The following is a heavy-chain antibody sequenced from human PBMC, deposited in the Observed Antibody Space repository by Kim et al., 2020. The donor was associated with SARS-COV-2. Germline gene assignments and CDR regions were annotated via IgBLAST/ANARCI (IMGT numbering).Heavy chain of an antibody. CDR3: VRYMSASASHKFDP. V-gene: IGHV4-39*01. J-gene: IGHJ5*02. Sequence: SETLSLTCTVSGDSISDNSYYWGWIRQPPGKGSEWIGHIHSTRSAYYNPSLKSRVAISVDTSKTQFSLNLRSVTAADTAVYYCVRYMSASASHKFDPWGQGTQVTVSS. D-gene: IGHD6-6*01. CDR2: IHSTRSA. CDR1: GDSISDNSYY.